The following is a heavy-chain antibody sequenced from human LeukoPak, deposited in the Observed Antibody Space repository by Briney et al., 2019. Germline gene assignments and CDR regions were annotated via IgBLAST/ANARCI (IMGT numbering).Heavy chain of an antibody. D-gene: IGHD3-16*01. CDR1: GGSISSYY. V-gene: IGHV4-59*01. CDR3: ARVDPPRLITPRGSYGMDV. J-gene: IGHJ6*02. Sequence: PSETLSLTCTVSGGSISSYYWSWIRQPPGKGLEWIGYIYYSGSTNYNPSLKSRVTISVDTSKNQFSLKLSSVTAADTAVYYCARVDPPRLITPRGSYGMDVWGQGTTVTVSS. CDR2: IYYSGST.